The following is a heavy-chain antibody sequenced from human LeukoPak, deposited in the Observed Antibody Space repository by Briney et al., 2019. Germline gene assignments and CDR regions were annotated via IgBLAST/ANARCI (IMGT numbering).Heavy chain of an antibody. V-gene: IGHV4-4*02. CDR1: GGSITQTSY. CDR3: AREGGPYRPLDY. CDR2: VNLQGST. Sequence: PSETLSLTCGVSGGSITQTSYWTWVRQPPGKGLEWIEEVNLQGSTNYNPSLMGRVAISVDKSENHVSLQLTSVTAADTAVYYCAREGGPYRPLDYSGQGTLVTVSS. J-gene: IGHJ4*02.